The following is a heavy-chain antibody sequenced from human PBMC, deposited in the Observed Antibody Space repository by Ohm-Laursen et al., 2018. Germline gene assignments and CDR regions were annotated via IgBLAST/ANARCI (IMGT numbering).Heavy chain of an antibody. CDR3: ARDGSGYYASGMDV. D-gene: IGHD3-22*01. CDR1: GFTFSNYG. V-gene: IGHV3-30*03. J-gene: IGHJ6*02. Sequence: RSLRLSCTASGFTFSNYGMHWVRQAPGKGLEWVAVISYDGSNKYYVDSVRGRFTISRDNSKNTLYLQMNSLRAEDTAVYYCARDGSGYYASGMDVWGQGTTVTVSS. CDR2: ISYDGSNK.